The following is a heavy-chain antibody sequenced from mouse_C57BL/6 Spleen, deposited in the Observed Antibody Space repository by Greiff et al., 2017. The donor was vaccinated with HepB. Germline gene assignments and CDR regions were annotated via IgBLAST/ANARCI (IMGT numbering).Heavy chain of an antibody. CDR1: GYTFTDYA. Sequence: QVQLQQSGPELVRPGVSVKISCKGSGYTFTDYAMHWVKQSHAKSLEWIGVISTYYGDASYNQKFKDKATMTVYKSSSTAYMELARLTSEDSAVYFYYDYPFAYWGQGTLVTVSA. D-gene: IGHD2-4*01. J-gene: IGHJ3*01. CDR3: YDYPFAY. CDR2: ISTYYGDA. V-gene: IGHV1-67*01.